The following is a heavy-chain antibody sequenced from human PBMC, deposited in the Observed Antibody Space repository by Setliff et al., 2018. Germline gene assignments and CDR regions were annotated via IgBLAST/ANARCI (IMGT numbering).Heavy chain of an antibody. Sequence: PSETLSLTCTVSGGSISSSSYYWGWIRQPPGKGLEWIGSIYYSGSTYYTPSLKSRVTISVDTSRNQFSLKLSSVTAADTAVYYCARPGGSSGSGGFYYYYYYMDVWGKGTTVTVSS. J-gene: IGHJ6*03. CDR3: ARPGGSSGSGGFYYYYYYMDV. V-gene: IGHV4-39*01. D-gene: IGHD3-16*01. CDR2: IYYSGST. CDR1: GGSISSSSYY.